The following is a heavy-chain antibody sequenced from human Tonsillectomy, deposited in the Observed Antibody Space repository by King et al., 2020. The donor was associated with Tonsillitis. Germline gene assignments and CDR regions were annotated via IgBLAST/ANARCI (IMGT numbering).Heavy chain of an antibody. CDR2: IYYSGST. CDR3: ARTRKGVTTVTLDCYVDL. CDR1: GGSVSSGSYY. V-gene: IGHV4-61*01. D-gene: IGHD4-17*01. Sequence: VQLQESGPGLVKPSETLSLTCTVSGGSVSSGSYYWSWIRQPPGKGLEWIGYIYYSGSTNYNPSLKSRVTISVDTSKNQFSLRLSSVTAADTAVYYCARTRKGVTTVTLDCYVDLWGRGTLVTVSS. J-gene: IGHJ2*01.